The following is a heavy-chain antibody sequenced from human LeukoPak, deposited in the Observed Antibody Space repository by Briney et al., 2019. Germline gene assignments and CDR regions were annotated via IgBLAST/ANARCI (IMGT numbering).Heavy chain of an antibody. V-gene: IGHV4-59*08. CDR1: GGSISSYY. Sequence: SETLSLTCTVSGGSISSYYWSWIRQPPGKGLEWIGYIYYSGSTNYNPSLKSRVTISVDTSKNQFSLKLSSVTAADTAVYYCARHWPDYYDSSGYGAFDIWGQGTMVTVSS. CDR2: IYYSGST. J-gene: IGHJ3*02. CDR3: ARHWPDYYDSSGYGAFDI. D-gene: IGHD3-22*01.